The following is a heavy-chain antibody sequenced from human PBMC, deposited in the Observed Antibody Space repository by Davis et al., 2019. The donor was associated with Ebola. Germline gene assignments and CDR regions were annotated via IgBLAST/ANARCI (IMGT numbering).Heavy chain of an antibody. CDR3: ARDGIVATMNYYYYYGMDV. V-gene: IGHV1-69*13. Sequence: AASVKVSCKASGGTFSSYAISWVRQAPGQGLEWMGGIIPIFGTASYAQKFQGRVTITADESTSTAYMELSSLRSEDTAVYYCARDGIVATMNYYYYYGMDVWGQGTTVTVSS. J-gene: IGHJ6*02. D-gene: IGHD5-12*01. CDR2: IIPIFGTA. CDR1: GGTFSSYA.